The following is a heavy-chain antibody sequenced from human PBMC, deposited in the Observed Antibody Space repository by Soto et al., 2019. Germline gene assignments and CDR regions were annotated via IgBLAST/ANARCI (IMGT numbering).Heavy chain of an antibody. V-gene: IGHV1-18*01. CDR1: GYTFTSYG. J-gene: IGHJ6*02. CDR3: ARVVVVVPAALPRPHYYYGMDV. D-gene: IGHD2-2*01. Sequence: QVQLVQSGAEVKKPGASVKVSCKASGYTFTSYGISWVRQAPGQGLEWMGWISAYNGNTNYAQKLQGRVTMTTDTSTSTAYMELRSLRSDDTAVYYCARVVVVVPAALPRPHYYYGMDVWGQGTTVTVSS. CDR2: ISAYNGNT.